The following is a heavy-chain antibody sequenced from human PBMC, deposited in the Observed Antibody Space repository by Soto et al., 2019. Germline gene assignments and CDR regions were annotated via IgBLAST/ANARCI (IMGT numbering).Heavy chain of an antibody. CDR1: GFTVSSNY. J-gene: IGHJ6*02. D-gene: IGHD7-27*01. V-gene: IGHV3-66*01. Sequence: GGSLRLSCAASGFTVSSNYMSWVRQAPGKGLEWVSVIYSGGSTYYADSVKGRFTISRHNSKNTLYLQMNSLRAEDTAVYYWARGAGDHYYYYGMDVWGQGTTVTVSS. CDR3: ARGAGDHYYYYGMDV. CDR2: IYSGGST.